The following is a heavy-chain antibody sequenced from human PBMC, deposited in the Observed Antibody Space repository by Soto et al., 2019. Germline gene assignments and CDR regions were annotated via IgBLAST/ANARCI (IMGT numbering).Heavy chain of an antibody. D-gene: IGHD3-10*01. V-gene: IGHV4-39*01. CDR1: GGSISSSSYY. J-gene: IGHJ6*03. CDR3: AKKWHYYGSGSYGSYYYYMDV. CDR2: IFYSGGT. Sequence: SETLSLTCTVSGGSISSSSYYWGWIRQPPGKGLEWIGSIFYSGGTYYNPSLKSRVTISVDTSKNQFSLKLSSVTAADTAVYYCAKKWHYYGSGSYGSYYYYMDVWGKGTTVTVSS.